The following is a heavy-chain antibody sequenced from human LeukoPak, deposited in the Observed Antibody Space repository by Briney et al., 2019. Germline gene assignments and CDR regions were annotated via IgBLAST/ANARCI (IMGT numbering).Heavy chain of an antibody. D-gene: IGHD1-1*01. Sequence: ASVKVSCKASGYTFTSYYMHWVRQAPGQGLEWMGIINPSGGSTTYAQKFQGRVTMTRDTSTSTVYMELSSLRSEDTAVYYCARAWTQADKFDPWGQGTLVTVSS. J-gene: IGHJ5*02. CDR1: GYTFTSYY. CDR2: INPSGGST. V-gene: IGHV1-46*01. CDR3: ARAWTQADKFDP.